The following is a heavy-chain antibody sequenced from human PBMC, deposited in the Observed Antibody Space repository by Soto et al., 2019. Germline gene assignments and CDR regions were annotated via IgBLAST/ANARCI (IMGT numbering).Heavy chain of an antibody. CDR2: MNPNSGNT. J-gene: IGHJ4*02. CDR1: GYTFTSYD. D-gene: IGHD3-10*01. V-gene: IGHV1-8*01. CDR3: ARYFRVLKVFDY. Sequence: ASVKVSCKASGYTFTSYDINWVRQATGQGLEWMGWMNPNSGNTGYAQKFQGRVTMTRNTSISTAYMELSSLRSEDTAVYYCARYFRVLKVFDYWGQGTLVTVSS.